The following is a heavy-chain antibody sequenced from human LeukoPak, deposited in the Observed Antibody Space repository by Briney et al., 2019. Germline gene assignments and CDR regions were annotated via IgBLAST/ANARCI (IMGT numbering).Heavy chain of an antibody. V-gene: IGHV4-61*02. D-gene: IGHD1-26*01. CDR2: IYTSGST. J-gene: IGHJ3*02. CDR3: ASISGSYVSAFDI. CDR1: GGSISSGSYY. Sequence: PSETLSLTCTVSGGSISSGSYYWSWIRQPAGKGLEWIGRIYTSGSTNYNPSLKSRVTISVDTSKNQFSLKLSSVTAADTAVYYCASISGSYVSAFDIWGQGTMVTVSS.